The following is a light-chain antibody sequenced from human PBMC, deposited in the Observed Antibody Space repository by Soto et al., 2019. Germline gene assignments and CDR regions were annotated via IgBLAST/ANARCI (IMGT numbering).Light chain of an antibody. Sequence: DIVMTQSPLSLPVTPGEPASISCRSSQXLLHRNGYNYLDWYLQKPGQSPQLLIYLGSDRASGVPDRFSGSGSGTDFTLKISRVEAEDVGVYYCMQTLQTRTFGQGTKVDIK. CDR1: QXLLHRNGYNY. CDR2: LGS. V-gene: IGKV2-28*01. J-gene: IGKJ1*01. CDR3: MQTLQTRT.